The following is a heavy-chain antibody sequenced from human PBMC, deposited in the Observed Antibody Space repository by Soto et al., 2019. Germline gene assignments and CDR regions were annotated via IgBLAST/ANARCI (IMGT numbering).Heavy chain of an antibody. D-gene: IGHD3-16*02. CDR1: GDSVSSNSAA. V-gene: IGHV6-1*01. CDR3: ARYRSTLGQYAFDI. Sequence: SQTLSLTCAISGDSVSSNSAAWNWIRQSPSRGLEWLGKTYYRSKWYYDYAVSVESRITFNPDTSKNQFSLHLNSVTPEDTAVYYCARYRSTLGQYAFDIWGQGTMVTVSS. J-gene: IGHJ3*02. CDR2: TYYRSKWYY.